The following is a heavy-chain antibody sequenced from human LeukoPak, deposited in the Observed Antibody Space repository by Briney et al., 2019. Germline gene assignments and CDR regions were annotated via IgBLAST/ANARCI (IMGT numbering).Heavy chain of an antibody. CDR2: IYSGGNT. CDR1: GFTVSSNY. CDR3: ATVERGNYFDY. Sequence: PGGSLRLSCAASGFTVSSNYMSWVRQAPGKGLEWVSVIYSGGNTYYADSVKGRFTISRDNSKNTLYLQMNSLRAEDTAVYYCATVERGNYFDYWGQGTLVTVSS. D-gene: IGHD3-10*01. J-gene: IGHJ4*02. V-gene: IGHV3-53*01.